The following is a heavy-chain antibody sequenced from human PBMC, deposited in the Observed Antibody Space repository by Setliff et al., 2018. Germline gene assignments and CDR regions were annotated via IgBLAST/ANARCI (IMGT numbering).Heavy chain of an antibody. CDR3: ARKGISALSGAFDM. Sequence: ETLSLTCIVSGGSISNYYWSWIRQPAGKGLEWIGRIYTSGSTNHNPSLKSRVTMSVDTTKNQFSLKLSSVTAADTAVYYCARKGISALSGAFDMWGQGTMVTVSS. J-gene: IGHJ3*02. V-gene: IGHV4-4*07. D-gene: IGHD1-26*01. CDR2: IYTSGST. CDR1: GGSISNYY.